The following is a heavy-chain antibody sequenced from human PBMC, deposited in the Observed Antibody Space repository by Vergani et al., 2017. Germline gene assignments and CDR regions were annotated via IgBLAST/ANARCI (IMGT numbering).Heavy chain of an antibody. CDR1: GFTFSNAW. J-gene: IGHJ4*02. CDR2: NKSKTDGGTT. V-gene: IGHV3-15*01. Sequence: EVQLVESGGGLVKPGGSLRLSCAASGFTFSNAWMSWVRQAPGKGLEWVGRNKSKTDGGTTDYAAPVKGIFTISRDDSKNTLYLQMNSLKTEDTAVYYCTTERVLWFGELLGDYWGQGTLVTVSS. D-gene: IGHD3-10*01. CDR3: TTERVLWFGELLGDY.